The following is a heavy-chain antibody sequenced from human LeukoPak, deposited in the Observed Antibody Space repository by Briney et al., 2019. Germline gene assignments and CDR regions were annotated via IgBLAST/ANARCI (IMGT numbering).Heavy chain of an antibody. D-gene: IGHD2-2*01. V-gene: IGHV4-34*01. CDR1: GGSFSGYY. CDR3: ARVVPAAAKDY. J-gene: IGHJ4*02. Sequence: KPSETLSLTCAVYGGSFSGYYWSWIRQPPGKGLEWIGEINHSGSTNYNPSLKSRVTISVDTSKNQFSLKLSSVTAADTAVYYCARVVPAAAKDYWGQGTLVTVSS. CDR2: INHSGST.